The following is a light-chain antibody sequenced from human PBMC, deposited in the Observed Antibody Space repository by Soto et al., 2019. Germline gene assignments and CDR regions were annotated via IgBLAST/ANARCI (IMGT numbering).Light chain of an antibody. Sequence: EIVLTQFPGTLSLSPGERATLSCRASGTIGYKYLAWYQQKPGLPPTLLIYDASTRAPGIPDRFSGSGSGTDSPPTISRLEPDESAMYCRQQYDTSYPLGPGTKLEI. CDR1: GTIGYKY. J-gene: IGKJ2*01. CDR3: QQYDTSYP. V-gene: IGKV3-20*01. CDR2: DAS.